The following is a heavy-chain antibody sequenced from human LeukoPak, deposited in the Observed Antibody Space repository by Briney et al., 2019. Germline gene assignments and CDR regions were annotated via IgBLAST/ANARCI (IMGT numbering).Heavy chain of an antibody. J-gene: IGHJ4*02. CDR2: INPNSGGT. D-gene: IGHD3-16*02. CDR1: GYTFTVYY. V-gene: IGHV1-2*02. Sequence: ASVTVSCKASGYTFTVYYMHWVRQAPGQGLEWMGWINPNSGGTNYAQKFQGRVTMTRDTSISTAYMELSRLRSDDTAVYYCARVAPLRLGELSFLRFWDYWGQGTLVTVSS. CDR3: ARVAPLRLGELSFLRFWDY.